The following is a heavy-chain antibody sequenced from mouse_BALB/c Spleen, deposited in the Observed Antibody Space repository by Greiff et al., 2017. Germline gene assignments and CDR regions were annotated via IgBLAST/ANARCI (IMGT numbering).Heavy chain of an antibody. CDR2: ISSGSSTI. CDR3: ARDYAMDY. CDR1: GFTFSSFG. V-gene: IGHV5-17*02. Sequence: EVKVVESGGGLVQPGGSRKLSCAASGFTFSSFGMHWVRQAPEKGLEWVAYISSGSSTIYNADTVKGRFTISRDNPKNTLFLQMTSLRSEDTAMYYCARDYAMDYWGQGTSVTVSS. J-gene: IGHJ4*01.